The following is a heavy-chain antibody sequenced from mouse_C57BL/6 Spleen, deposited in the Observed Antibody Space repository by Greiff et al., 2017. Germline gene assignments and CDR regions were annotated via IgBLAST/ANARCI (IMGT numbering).Heavy chain of an antibody. Sequence: VQLQESGAELVRPGASVTLSCKASGYTFTDYEMHWVKQTPVHGLEWIGAIDPETGGTAYNQKFKGKAILTADKSSSTAYMELRRLTSEDSAVYYCTRVWLLRFAYWGQGTLVTVSA. V-gene: IGHV1-15*01. J-gene: IGHJ3*01. D-gene: IGHD2-3*01. CDR3: TRVWLLRFAY. CDR2: IDPETGGT. CDR1: GYTFTDYE.